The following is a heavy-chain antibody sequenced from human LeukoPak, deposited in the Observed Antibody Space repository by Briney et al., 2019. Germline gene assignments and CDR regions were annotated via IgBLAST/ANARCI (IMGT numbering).Heavy chain of an antibody. J-gene: IGHJ4*02. D-gene: IGHD2-15*01. CDR2: ISSSGSTI. CDR1: GFTFSSYE. V-gene: IGHV3-48*03. CDR3: ARDYCSGGSCSGFDY. Sequence: GGSLRLSCAASGFTFSSYEMNWVRQAPGKGLEWVSYISSSGSTIYYADSVKGRFTISRDNAKNALYLQMNSLRAEDTAVYYCARDYCSGGSCSGFDYWGQGTLVTVSS.